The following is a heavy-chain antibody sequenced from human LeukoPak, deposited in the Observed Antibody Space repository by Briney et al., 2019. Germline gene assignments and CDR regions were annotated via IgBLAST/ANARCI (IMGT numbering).Heavy chain of an antibody. Sequence: SGGSLRLSCAASGFIFSDYYMSWIRQAPGKGLEWVSYISSSGITIYYADSVKGRFTISRDNAKNSLYLQMNSLRAEDTAVYYCARGKTGSYYSRSYYMDFWGKGTTVTISS. CDR3: ARGKTGSYYSRSYYMDF. CDR2: ISSSGITI. V-gene: IGHV3-11*01. D-gene: IGHD3-10*01. CDR1: GFIFSDYY. J-gene: IGHJ6*03.